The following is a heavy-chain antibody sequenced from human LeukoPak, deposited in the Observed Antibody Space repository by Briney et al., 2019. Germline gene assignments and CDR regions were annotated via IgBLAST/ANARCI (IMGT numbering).Heavy chain of an antibody. Sequence: GRSLRLSCAASGFTFDDYTMHWVRQAPGKGLEWVSGISWNSGSIGYADSVKGRFTISRDNAKNSLYLQMNSLRAEDTALYYCAKDLGKLNTILEAYFDYWGQGTLVTVSS. D-gene: IGHD3-3*01. V-gene: IGHV3-9*01. CDR2: ISWNSGSI. J-gene: IGHJ4*02. CDR3: AKDLGKLNTILEAYFDY. CDR1: GFTFDDYT.